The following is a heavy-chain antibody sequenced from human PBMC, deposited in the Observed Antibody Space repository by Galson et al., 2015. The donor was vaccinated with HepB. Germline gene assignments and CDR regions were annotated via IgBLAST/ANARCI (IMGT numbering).Heavy chain of an antibody. V-gene: IGHV1-18*01. CDR2: ISAYNGNT. Sequence: SVKVSCKASGYTFTSYGISWARQAPGQGLEWMGWISAYNGNTNYAQKLQGRVTMTTDTSTSTAYMELRSLRSDDTAVYYCARDHSGSYAEYFDYWGQGTLVTVSS. D-gene: IGHD1-26*01. CDR1: GYTFTSYG. CDR3: ARDHSGSYAEYFDY. J-gene: IGHJ4*02.